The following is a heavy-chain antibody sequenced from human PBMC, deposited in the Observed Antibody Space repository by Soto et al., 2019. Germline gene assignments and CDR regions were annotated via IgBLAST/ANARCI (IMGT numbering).Heavy chain of an antibody. J-gene: IGHJ6*02. CDR1: GYSFTSYW. Sequence: PGESLKISCSCSGYSFTSYWIGWVRQMPGKGLEWMGIIYPGDSDTRYRPSFQGQVTISADKSISTAYLQWSSLKASDTAMYYCARVPVSGRNHYYYGMDVWGQGTTVTVSS. CDR3: ARVPVSGRNHYYYGMDV. D-gene: IGHD2-15*01. CDR2: IYPGDSDT. V-gene: IGHV5-51*01.